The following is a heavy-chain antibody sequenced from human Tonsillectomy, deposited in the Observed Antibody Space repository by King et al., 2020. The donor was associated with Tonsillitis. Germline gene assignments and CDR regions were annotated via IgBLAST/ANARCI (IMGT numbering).Heavy chain of an antibody. Sequence: QLVQSGVEVKKPGASVKVSCKASGYTFTNYGISWVRPAPGQGLEWMGWISAYNGNTDYAQKFQGRVTMTTDTSTSTAYMELRSLRSGDTAVYYCARGRGLYSRGDASDIWGQGTLVTVSS. CDR3: ARGRGLYSRGDASDI. V-gene: IGHV1-18*01. J-gene: IGHJ3*02. D-gene: IGHD6-13*01. CDR1: GYTFTNYG. CDR2: ISAYNGNT.